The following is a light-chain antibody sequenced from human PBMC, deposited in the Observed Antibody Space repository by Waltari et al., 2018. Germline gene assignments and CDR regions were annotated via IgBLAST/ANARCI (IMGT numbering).Light chain of an antibody. V-gene: IGLV1-44*01. J-gene: IGLJ3*02. Sequence: QPVLTQPHSASGTPGQGVTISCSGGASNIGNNVVNWYQQVPGKAPKLLIYRSDRRPAGVPDRFSGSKSGTSASLAISGLQSEDEADYYCAAWDDSLNGRWVFGGGTKVTVL. CDR3: AAWDDSLNGRWV. CDR1: ASNIGNNV. CDR2: RSD.